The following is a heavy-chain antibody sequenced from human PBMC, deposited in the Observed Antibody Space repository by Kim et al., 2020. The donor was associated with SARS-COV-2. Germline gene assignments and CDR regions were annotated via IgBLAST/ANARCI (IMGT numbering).Heavy chain of an antibody. V-gene: IGHV3-23*01. D-gene: IGHD1-26*01. Sequence: GGSLRLSCAASGFTFSTYAMSWVRQAPGKGLEWVSSISVSGSSTDYADSVKGRFTISRDDSKNTLYLQMNSLRAEDTAVYYCAKMRSGTYSTFDCWGQGTLVTVSS. J-gene: IGHJ4*02. CDR3: AKMRSGTYSTFDC. CDR1: GFTFSTYA. CDR2: ISVSGSST.